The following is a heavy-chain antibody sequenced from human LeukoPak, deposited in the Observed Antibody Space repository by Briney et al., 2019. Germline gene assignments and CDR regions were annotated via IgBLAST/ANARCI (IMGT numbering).Heavy chain of an antibody. J-gene: IGHJ4*02. CDR3: ARDEGAGATTDY. CDR1: GYTFTIHG. D-gene: IGHD1-26*01. Sequence: GASVTVSFKGSGYTFTIHGISWVRQAPGQGPEWMGWISAYNGNTNYAQKFQGRVTMTTDTSTSTAYMELRSLRSDDTAVYYCARDEGAGATTDYWGQGTLVTVSS. V-gene: IGHV1-18*01. CDR2: ISAYNGNT.